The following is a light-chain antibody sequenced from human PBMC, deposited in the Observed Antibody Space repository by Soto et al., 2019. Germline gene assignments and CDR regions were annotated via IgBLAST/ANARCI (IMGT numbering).Light chain of an antibody. CDR2: QVS. V-gene: IGLV2-14*01. CDR3: LSYTASSTFV. Sequence: QSVLTLPSSLSGSPGQSITISCTGTISDIGAYNSVSWYQHHPGKAPKLIVFQVSFRPSAVSDRFSGSKSDNTASLTISGLQTEDEADYYCLSYTASSTFVYGTGTKVTVL. CDR1: ISDIGAYNS. J-gene: IGLJ1*01.